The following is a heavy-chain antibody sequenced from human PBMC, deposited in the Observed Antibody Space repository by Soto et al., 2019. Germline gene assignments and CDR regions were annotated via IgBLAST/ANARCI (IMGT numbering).Heavy chain of an antibody. J-gene: IGHJ6*02. D-gene: IGHD3-10*01. V-gene: IGHV1-69*13. CDR2: IIPIFGTA. CDR1: GGTFSSYA. CDR3: AMPLRSGDYYYFYCMDV. Sequence: SVKVSCKASGGTFSSYAISWVRQAPGQGLEWMGGIIPIFGTANYAQKFQGRVTITADESTSTAYMELSSLRSEDTAVYYCAMPLRSGDYYYFYCMDVWGQVTTVTVSS.